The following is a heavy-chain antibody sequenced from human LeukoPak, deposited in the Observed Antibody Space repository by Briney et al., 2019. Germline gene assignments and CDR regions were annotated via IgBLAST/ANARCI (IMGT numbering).Heavy chain of an antibody. CDR1: GFTFSSYW. D-gene: IGHD3-3*01. J-gene: IGHJ6*03. CDR3: ARAGYDFWGGYYHYYYYYYMDV. CDR2: IKQDGSEK. Sequence: GGSLRLSCAASGFTFSSYWMSWVRQAPGKGLEWVANIKQDGSEKYYVDSVKGRFTISRDNAKNSLYLQMNSLRAEDTAVYYCARAGYDFWGGYYHYYYYYYMDVWGKGTTVTVSS. V-gene: IGHV3-7*01.